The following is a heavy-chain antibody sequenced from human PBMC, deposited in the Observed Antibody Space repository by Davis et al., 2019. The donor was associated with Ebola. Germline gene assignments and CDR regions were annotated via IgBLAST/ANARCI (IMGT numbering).Heavy chain of an antibody. J-gene: IGHJ4*02. CDR3: ARGGIQLWLDY. CDR1: GYTFTSYA. Sequence: AASVKVSCKASGYTFTSYAMNWVRQAPGQGLEWMGGIIPIFGTANYAQKFQGRVTITADESTSTAYMELSSLRSEDTAVYYCARGGIQLWLDYWGQGTLVTVSS. D-gene: IGHD5-18*01. V-gene: IGHV1-69*13. CDR2: IIPIFGTA.